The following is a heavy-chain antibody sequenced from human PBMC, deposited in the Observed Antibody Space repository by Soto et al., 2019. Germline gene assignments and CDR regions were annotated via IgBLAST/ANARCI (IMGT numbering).Heavy chain of an antibody. CDR2: ISGSGGST. Sequence: GGSLRLSCAASGFTFSSYAMSWVRQAPGKGLEWVSAISGSGGSTYYADSVKGRFTISRDNSKNTLYLQMNSLSAEDTAVYYCANGVSAMVISDFDYWGQGTLVTVSS. CDR1: GFTFSSYA. CDR3: ANGVSAMVISDFDY. D-gene: IGHD5-18*01. V-gene: IGHV3-23*01. J-gene: IGHJ4*02.